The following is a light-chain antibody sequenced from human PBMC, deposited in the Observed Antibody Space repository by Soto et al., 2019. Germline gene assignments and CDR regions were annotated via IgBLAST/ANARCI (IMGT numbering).Light chain of an antibody. CDR3: QQYNAWHPKMA. CDR1: QSVSSD. CDR2: GAS. V-gene: IGKV3-15*01. J-gene: IGKJ1*01. Sequence: VVTQSPATLSVFPGETATLSCRASQSVSSDLAWYQQRPGQAPRLLIYGASTRATVIPARFRGSGSGTEFRLTISSLQSEDFATYYCQQYNAWHPKMAFGRGTKVEIK.